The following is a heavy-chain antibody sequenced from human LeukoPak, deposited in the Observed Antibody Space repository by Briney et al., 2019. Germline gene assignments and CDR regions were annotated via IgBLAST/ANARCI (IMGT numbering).Heavy chain of an antibody. CDR2: MYSSGTI. CDR3: ARGGEQWLVPFDY. Sequence: SETLSLTCTVSGGSVSGSYYWNWIRQPPGKGLEWIGYMYSSGTINYNPSLKSRVTISVDTSKNQFSLKLSSVTAADTAVYYCARGGEQWLVPFDYWGQGTLVTVSS. D-gene: IGHD6-19*01. CDR1: GGSVSGSYY. J-gene: IGHJ4*02. V-gene: IGHV4-61*01.